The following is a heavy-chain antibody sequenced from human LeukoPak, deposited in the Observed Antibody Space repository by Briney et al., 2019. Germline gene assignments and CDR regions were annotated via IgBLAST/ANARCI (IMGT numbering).Heavy chain of an antibody. V-gene: IGHV4-59*06. D-gene: IGHD3-10*01. CDR1: GGSFSGYY. CDR2: IYYSGST. Sequence: SETLSLTCAVYGGSFSGYYWSWIRQPPGKGLEWIGYIYYSGSTYYNPSLKSRVTISVDTSKNQFSLKLSSVTAADTAVYYCATTVRGVISWFDPWGQGTLVTVSS. CDR3: ATTVRGVISWFDP. J-gene: IGHJ5*02.